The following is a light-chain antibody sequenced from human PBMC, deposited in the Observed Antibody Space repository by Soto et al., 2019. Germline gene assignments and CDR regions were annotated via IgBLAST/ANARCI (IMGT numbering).Light chain of an antibody. Sequence: DIQMTQSPSSLSASVGDRVTITCGASQSIRTYLNWYQQKPGKAPKLLIYKASNLESGLPSRFTGSGSGTEFTLTISSLQSDDFATYYCQQYSTYPITFGQGTRLEI. CDR1: QSIRTY. CDR3: QQYSTYPIT. J-gene: IGKJ5*01. CDR2: KAS. V-gene: IGKV1-5*03.